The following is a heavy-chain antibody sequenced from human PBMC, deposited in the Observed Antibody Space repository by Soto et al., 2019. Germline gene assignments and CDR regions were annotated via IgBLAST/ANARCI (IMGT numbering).Heavy chain of an antibody. CDR2: ISAYNGNT. D-gene: IGHD2-2*01. Sequence: ASVKVSCKASGYTFTSYGISWVRQAPGQGLEWMGWISAYNGNTNYAQKLQGRVTMTTDKSTSTAYMELRSLRSDDTAVYYCARGKYCSSTSCYSYYYYGMDVWGQGTTVTVSS. CDR3: ARGKYCSSTSCYSYYYYGMDV. CDR1: GYTFTSYG. V-gene: IGHV1-18*04. J-gene: IGHJ6*02.